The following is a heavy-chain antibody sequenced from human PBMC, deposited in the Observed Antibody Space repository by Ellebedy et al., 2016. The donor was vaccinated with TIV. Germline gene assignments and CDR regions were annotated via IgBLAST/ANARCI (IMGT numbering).Heavy chain of an antibody. Sequence: MPSETLSLTCDVSGYSISSNYWWGWIRQSPGKGLEWIGYIHHSGGTHYNPSLRSRVAMSVDTSKNQFSLSLTSVTAADTAVYYCAKARDRSLDQWGQGTLVTVSS. D-gene: IGHD1-14*01. CDR1: GYSISSNYW. CDR3: AKARDRSLDQ. V-gene: IGHV4-28*01. J-gene: IGHJ4*02. CDR2: IHHSGGT.